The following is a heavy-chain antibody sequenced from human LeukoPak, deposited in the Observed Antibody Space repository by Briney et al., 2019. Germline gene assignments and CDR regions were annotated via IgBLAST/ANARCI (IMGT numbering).Heavy chain of an antibody. CDR1: GGSFSGYY. Sequence: SETLSLTCAVYGGSFSGYYWSWIRQPPGKGLEWIGYIYYSGSTYYNPSLKSRVTISVDTSKNQFSLKLSSVTAADTAVYYCARGGVAAAHWYFDLWGRGTLVTVSS. D-gene: IGHD6-13*01. V-gene: IGHV4-34*09. CDR3: ARGGVAAAHWYFDL. CDR2: IYYSGST. J-gene: IGHJ2*01.